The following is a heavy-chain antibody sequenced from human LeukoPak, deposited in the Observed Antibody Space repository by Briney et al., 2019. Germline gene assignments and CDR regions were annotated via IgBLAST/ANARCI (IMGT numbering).Heavy chain of an antibody. D-gene: IGHD3-16*02. V-gene: IGHV4-61*02. J-gene: IGHJ6*03. CDR2: IYTSGST. Sequence: PSETLSLTCTVSGGSISSGSYYWSWIRQPAGKGLEWIGRIYTSGSTNYNPSLKSRVTISVDTSKNQFSLKLSSVTAADTAVYYCAREARGVIINYYYIDVWGKGTTVTISS. CDR1: GGSISSGSYY. CDR3: AREARGVIINYYYIDV.